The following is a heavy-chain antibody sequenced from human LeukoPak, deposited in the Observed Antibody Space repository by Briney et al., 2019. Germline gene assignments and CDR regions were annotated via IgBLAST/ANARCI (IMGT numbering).Heavy chain of an antibody. J-gene: IGHJ4*02. V-gene: IGHV4-59*08. Sequence: PSETLSLTCTVSGGSLSSDYWTRIRQPPGKILQWIGYIYYSGSTNYNPSLKSRVTISVDTSKNQFSLKLSSVTAADTAVYYCARLGNRDGYNYFLDYWGQGTLVTVSS. CDR2: IYYSGST. CDR1: GGSLSSDY. D-gene: IGHD5-24*01. CDR3: ARLGNRDGYNYFLDY.